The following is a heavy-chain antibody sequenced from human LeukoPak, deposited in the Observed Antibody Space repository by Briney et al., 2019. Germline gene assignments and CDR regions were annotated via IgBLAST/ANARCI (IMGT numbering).Heavy chain of an antibody. CDR1: GFTFSDYY. D-gene: IGHD5-18*01. CDR3: ARPDVDTGYY. J-gene: IGHJ4*02. CDR2: IYHSGST. V-gene: IGHV4-38-2*01. Sequence: LRLSCAASGFTFSDYYMSWIRQPPGKGLEWIGSIYHSGSTYYNPSLKSQVTISVDTSKNQFSLKLSSVTAADTAVYYCARPDVDTGYYWGQGTLVTVSS.